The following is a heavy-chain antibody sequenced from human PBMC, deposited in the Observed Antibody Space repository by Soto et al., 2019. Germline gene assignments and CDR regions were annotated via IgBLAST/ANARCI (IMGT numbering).Heavy chain of an antibody. CDR3: AKDGGLRHYDFWSSLTYYYYMDV. D-gene: IGHD3-3*01. Sequence: GGSLRLSCAASGFTFSSYAMSWVRQAPGKGLEWVSAISGSGGSTYYADSVKGRFTISRDNSKNTLYLQMNSLRAEDTAVYYCAKDGGLRHYDFWSSLTYYYYMDVWGKGTTVTVSS. CDR1: GFTFSSYA. J-gene: IGHJ6*03. V-gene: IGHV3-23*01. CDR2: ISGSGGST.